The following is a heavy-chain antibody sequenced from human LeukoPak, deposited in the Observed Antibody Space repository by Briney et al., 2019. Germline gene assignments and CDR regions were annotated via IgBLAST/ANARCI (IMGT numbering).Heavy chain of an antibody. J-gene: IGHJ4*02. CDR1: GGSISPYH. CDR2: ISYSGST. CDR3: ARHLDYYGSGSYEY. Sequence: TSETLSLTCAVSGGSISPYHWTWIRQPPGKGLEWIGYISYSGSTNYNPSLKSRVTISIDTSKGQFSLKLSSVTAADTAVYYCARHLDYYGSGSYEYWGQGTLVTVSS. V-gene: IGHV4-59*08. D-gene: IGHD3-10*01.